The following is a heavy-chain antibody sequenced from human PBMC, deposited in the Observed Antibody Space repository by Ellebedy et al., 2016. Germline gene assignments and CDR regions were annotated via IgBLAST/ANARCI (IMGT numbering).Heavy chain of an antibody. D-gene: IGHD6-19*01. Sequence: GGSLRLSCAASGFTFSSHWMNWVRQAPGKGPEWVAVIWSDGTKKYYTDSVRGRFTISRDTSKNTLYMQMDSLRAEDTAVYYCTGGGAVAGGFDYWGQGTLVTVSS. CDR3: TGGGAVAGGFDY. CDR2: IWSDGTKK. J-gene: IGHJ4*02. V-gene: IGHV3-33*08. CDR1: GFTFSSHW.